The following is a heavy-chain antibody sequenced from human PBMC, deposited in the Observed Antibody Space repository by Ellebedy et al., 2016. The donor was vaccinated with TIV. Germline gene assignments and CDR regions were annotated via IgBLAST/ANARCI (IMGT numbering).Heavy chain of an antibody. CDR2: IDPSDSYT. CDR1: GYSFSTFW. D-gene: IGHD1-26*01. Sequence: GESLKISRKGSGYSFSTFWVIWVRQRPGKGLESMGRIDPSDSYTNYSPSFQGHVTMSADTSISTAYLEWSSLKASDTATYYCARYSGSYGGYDYWGQGTLVTVSS. CDR3: ARYSGSYGGYDY. V-gene: IGHV5-10-1*01. J-gene: IGHJ4*02.